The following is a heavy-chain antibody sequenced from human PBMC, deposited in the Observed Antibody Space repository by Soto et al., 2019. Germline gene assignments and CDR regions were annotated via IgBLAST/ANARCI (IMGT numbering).Heavy chain of an antibody. CDR2: INHSGRT. V-gene: IGHV4-34*01. CDR3: ARVEPMVRGVMRYYYYYGMDV. Sequence: SETLFLTCAVYGGSFSGYYWSWIRQPPGKGLEWIGEINHSGRTNYNPSLKSRVTISVDTSKNQFSLKLSSVTAADTAVYYCARVEPMVRGVMRYYYYYGMDVWGQGTTVA. CDR1: GGSFSGYY. D-gene: IGHD3-10*01. J-gene: IGHJ6*02.